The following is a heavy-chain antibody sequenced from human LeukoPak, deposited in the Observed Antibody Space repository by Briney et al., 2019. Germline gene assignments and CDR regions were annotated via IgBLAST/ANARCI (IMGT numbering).Heavy chain of an antibody. D-gene: IGHD1-14*01. CDR3: ARQDGAPGPFDV. Sequence: SETLSLTCSVSDGSVSSDKSYWNWIRQPPGKGLEWIGYIYYSGTTKYNPSLKSRVTISVDTSKGQFSLKLTSVTTADTAVYYCARQDGAPGPFDVWGRGTMVTVSS. CDR2: IYYSGTT. J-gene: IGHJ3*01. V-gene: IGHV4-61*01. CDR1: DGSVSSDKSY.